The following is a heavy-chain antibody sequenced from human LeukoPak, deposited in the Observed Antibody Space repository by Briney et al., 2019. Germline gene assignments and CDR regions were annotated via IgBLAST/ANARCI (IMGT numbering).Heavy chain of an antibody. CDR1: GFTFSSYS. J-gene: IGHJ4*02. D-gene: IGHD3-10*01. V-gene: IGHV3-21*01. Sequence: GGSLRLSCAASGFTFSSYSMNWVRQAPGKWLELVLSISSSSSYIYYADSVKGRFTISRDNAKNSLYLQMNSLRAEDTAVYYCARAPYGSGSYSDYWGQGTLVTVSS. CDR2: ISSSSSYI. CDR3: ARAPYGSGSYSDY.